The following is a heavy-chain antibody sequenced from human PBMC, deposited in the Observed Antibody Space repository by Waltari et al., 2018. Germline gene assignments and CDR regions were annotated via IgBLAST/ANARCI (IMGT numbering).Heavy chain of an antibody. Sequence: QVQLQESGPGLVKPSETLYLTCTVSGGSISRYYWSWIRQPPGKGLEWIGYIYYSGSTNYNPSLKSRVTISVDTSKNQFSLKLSSVTAADTAVYYCARTPLDSSSWYVDYWGQGTLVTVSS. CDR1: GGSISRYY. CDR3: ARTPLDSSSWYVDY. J-gene: IGHJ4*02. CDR2: IYYSGST. D-gene: IGHD6-13*01. V-gene: IGHV4-59*01.